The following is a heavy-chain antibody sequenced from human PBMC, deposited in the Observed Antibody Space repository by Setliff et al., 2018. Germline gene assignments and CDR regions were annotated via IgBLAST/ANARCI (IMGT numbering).Heavy chain of an antibody. D-gene: IGHD2-2*01. V-gene: IGHV4-39*07. CDR2: IYHTGST. CDR3: ARVEFTSWSQPGEIDY. J-gene: IGHJ4*02. Sequence: SETLSLTCTVSGGSISTTDYYWGWIRQPPGKGLEWIASIYHTGSTYYNPSLKSRITMSVDTSKNQFSLKLTSVTAADTAVYYCARVEFTSWSQPGEIDYWGQGTLVTVSS. CDR1: GGSISTTDYY.